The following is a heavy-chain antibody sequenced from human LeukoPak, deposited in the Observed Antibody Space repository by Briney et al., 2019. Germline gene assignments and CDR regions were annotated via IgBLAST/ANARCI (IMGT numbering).Heavy chain of an antibody. CDR3: ARYFGMDV. V-gene: IGHV3-23*01. CDR2: IDKSGDST. J-gene: IGHJ6*02. Sequence: GGSLRLSGAASGFTFSSCAMTWVRQAPGKGPEWVSSIDKSGDSTYYADSVKGRFIISRDNSKNTLCLQMNSLRAEDTAVYYCARYFGMDVWGRGTTVIVSS. CDR1: GFTFSSCA.